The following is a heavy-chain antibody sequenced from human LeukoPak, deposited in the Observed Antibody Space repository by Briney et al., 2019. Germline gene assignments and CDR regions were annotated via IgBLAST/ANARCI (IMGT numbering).Heavy chain of an antibody. CDR1: GGTFSSYA. J-gene: IGHJ6*03. Sequence: SVKVSCKASGGTFSSYAISWVRQAPGQGLEWMGGIIPIFGTANYAQKFQGRVTITTDESTSTAYMELSSLRSEDTAVYYCARLNYHYYYMDVWGKGTTVTVSS. CDR3: ARLNYHYYYMDV. CDR2: IIPIFGTA. V-gene: IGHV1-69*05. D-gene: IGHD1-7*01.